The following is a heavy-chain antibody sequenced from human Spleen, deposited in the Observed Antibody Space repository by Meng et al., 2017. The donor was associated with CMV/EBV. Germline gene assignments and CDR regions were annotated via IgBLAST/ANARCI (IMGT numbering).Heavy chain of an antibody. D-gene: IGHD1-26*01. CDR2: IAWDSGSI. V-gene: IGHV3-9*01. J-gene: IGHJ4*02. Sequence: GGSLRLSCAASGFTFDDYAMHWVRQAPGKGLEWVSGIAWDSGSIGYADSVKGRFTISRDNAKNSLYLQMNSLRTEDTALYYCAKSLHGGYYVPGDYWGQGTLVTVSS. CDR1: GFTFDDYA. CDR3: AKSLHGGYYVPGDY.